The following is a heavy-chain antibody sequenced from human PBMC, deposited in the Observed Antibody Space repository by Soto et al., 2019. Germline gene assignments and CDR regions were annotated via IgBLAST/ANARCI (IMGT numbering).Heavy chain of an antibody. D-gene: IGHD4-17*01. CDR2: INHSGST. CDR1: GGSFSGYY. CDR3: ARVGGNYGGNHYGMDV. Sequence: QVQLQQWGAGLLKPSETLSLTCAVYGGSFSGYYWSWIRQPPGKGLEWIGEINHSGSTNYNPSLKSRVTISVDTSKNQFSLKLSSVTAADTAVYYCARVGGNYGGNHYGMDVWGQGTTVTVSS. V-gene: IGHV4-34*01. J-gene: IGHJ6*02.